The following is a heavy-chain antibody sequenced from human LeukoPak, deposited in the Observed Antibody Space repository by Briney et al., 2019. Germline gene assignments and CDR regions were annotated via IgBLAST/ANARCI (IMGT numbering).Heavy chain of an antibody. J-gene: IGHJ3*02. CDR2: IYPGDSDT. D-gene: IGHD5-18*01. V-gene: IGHV5-51*01. Sequence: GESLKISCKGSGYSFTSYWIGWVRPMPGKGLEWMGIIYPGDSDTRYSPSFQGQVTISADKSISTAYLQWSSLKASDTAMYYCARRPLGYSYATDAFDIWGQGTMVTVSS. CDR3: ARRPLGYSYATDAFDI. CDR1: GYSFTSYW.